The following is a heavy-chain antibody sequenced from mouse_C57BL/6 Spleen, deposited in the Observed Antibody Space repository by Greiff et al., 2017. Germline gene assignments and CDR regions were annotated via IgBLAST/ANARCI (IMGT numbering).Heavy chain of an antibody. J-gene: IGHJ3*01. Sequence: VQLKESGPGLVKPSQSLSLTCSVTGYSITSGYYWNWIRQFPGNKLEWMGYISYDGSNNYNPSLKNRISITRDTSTNQFFLKLNSVTTEDTATYYCGREGGYAFAYWGQGTLVTVSA. D-gene: IGHD2-2*01. CDR2: ISYDGSN. V-gene: IGHV3-6*01. CDR3: GREGGYAFAY. CDR1: GYSITSGYY.